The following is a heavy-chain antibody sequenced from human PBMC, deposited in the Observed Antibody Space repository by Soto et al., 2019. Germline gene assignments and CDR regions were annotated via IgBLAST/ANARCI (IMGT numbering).Heavy chain of an antibody. D-gene: IGHD3-9*01. Sequence: GASVKVSCKASGYTFTSYVISWVRQAPGQGLEWMGWISAYNGNTNYAQKLQGRVTMTTDTSTSTAYMELRSLRSDDTAVYYCARDRYYDILTGYYIFDYWGQGTLVTVSS. J-gene: IGHJ4*02. CDR1: GYTFTSYV. CDR2: ISAYNGNT. CDR3: ARDRYYDILTGYYIFDY. V-gene: IGHV1-18*01.